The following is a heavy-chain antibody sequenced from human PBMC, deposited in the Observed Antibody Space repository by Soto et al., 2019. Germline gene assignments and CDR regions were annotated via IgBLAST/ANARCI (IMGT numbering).Heavy chain of an antibody. CDR3: ASRKRSYEYYYCYYGMDV. V-gene: IGHV1-69*13. D-gene: IGHD5-12*01. CDR2: IIPIFGTA. CDR1: GGTFSSYA. J-gene: IGHJ6*02. Sequence: ASVKVSCKASGGTFSSYAISWVRQAPGQGLEWMGGIIPIFGTANYAQKFQGRVTITADESTSTAYMELSSLRSEDTAVYYCASRKRSYEYYYCYYGMDVWGQGTTVTVSS.